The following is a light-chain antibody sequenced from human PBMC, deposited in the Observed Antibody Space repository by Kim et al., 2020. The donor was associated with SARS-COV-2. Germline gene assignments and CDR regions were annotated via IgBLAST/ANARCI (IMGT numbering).Light chain of an antibody. CDR2: EDN. CDR3: QTWDSSTVI. V-gene: IGLV3-1*01. CDR1: KLGNKY. J-gene: IGLJ2*01. Sequence: SYELTQPPSVSVSPGQTTSITCSGDKLGNKYSCWYQQKPGQSPELVIYEDNKWPSGIPERFSGSNSGNTATLTISGTQAMDEADYYCQTWDSSTVIFGGGTQLTVL.